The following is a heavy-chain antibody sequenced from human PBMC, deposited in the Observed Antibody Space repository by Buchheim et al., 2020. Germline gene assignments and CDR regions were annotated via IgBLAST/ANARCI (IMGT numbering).Heavy chain of an antibody. CDR2: MNTNNDNT. V-gene: IGHV1-8*01. J-gene: IGHJ4*02. CDR3: AQLDGSGTYLHLHQ. D-gene: IGHD3-10*01. Sequence: QVQLVQSGAEVKKVGASVKVSCKASGYTFTSYGLNWVRQASGQGLEWMGWMNTNNDNTGYAQKFQGRIAMTRNTSISTAYMELSSLTSEDTAVYYCAQLDGSGTYLHLHQWGQGTL. CDR1: GYTFTSYG.